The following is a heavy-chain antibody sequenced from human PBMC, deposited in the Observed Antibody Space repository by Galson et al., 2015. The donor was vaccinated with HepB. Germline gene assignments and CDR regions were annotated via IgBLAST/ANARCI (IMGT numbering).Heavy chain of an antibody. V-gene: IGHV5-51*01. CDR3: ARRPTYYYDSSGYYFDY. D-gene: IGHD3-22*01. CDR1: GYSFTSYW. J-gene: IGHJ4*02. CDR2: IYPGDSDT. Sequence: SGAEVKKPGESLKISCKGSGYSFTSYWIGWVRQMPGKGLEWMGIIYPGDSDTRYSPSFQGQVTISADKSISTAYLQWSSLKASDTAMYYCARRPTYYYDSSGYYFDYWGQGTLVTVSS.